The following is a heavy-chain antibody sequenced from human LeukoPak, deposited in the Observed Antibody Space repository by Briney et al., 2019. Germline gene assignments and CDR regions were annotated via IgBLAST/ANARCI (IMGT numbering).Heavy chain of an antibody. CDR3: ARVEYSSSLDY. D-gene: IGHD6-6*01. CDR1: GGSFSGYY. J-gene: IGHJ4*02. V-gene: IGHV4-34*01. Sequence: SETLSLTRAVYGGSFSGYYWSWIRQPPGKGLEWIGEINHSGSTNYNPSLKSRVTISVDTSKNQFSLKLSSVTAADTAVYYCARVEYSSSLDYWGQGTLVTVSS. CDR2: INHSGST.